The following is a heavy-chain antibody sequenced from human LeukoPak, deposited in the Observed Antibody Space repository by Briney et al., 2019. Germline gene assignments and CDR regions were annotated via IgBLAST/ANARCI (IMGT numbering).Heavy chain of an antibody. CDR2: ISSDGSYK. CDR1: GFTFSSHA. Sequence: PGGSLRLSCAASGFTFSSHALHWVRQAPGKGLEWVAVISSDGSYKYYADSVRGRFTISSDRSKNTLFLQMNSLRAEDTALYYCAKGLERESRLDSWGQGTLVTVSS. V-gene: IGHV3-30*04. CDR3: AKGLERESRLDS. D-gene: IGHD1-1*01. J-gene: IGHJ4*02.